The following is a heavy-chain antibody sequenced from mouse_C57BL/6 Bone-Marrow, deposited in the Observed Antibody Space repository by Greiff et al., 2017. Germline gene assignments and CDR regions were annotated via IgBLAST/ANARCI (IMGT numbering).Heavy chain of an antibody. Sequence: VKLVESGAELMKPGASVKLSCKATGYTFTGYWIEWVNQRPGHGLEWIGEILPGSGSTNYNEKFKGKAPFTADTSSNTAYMQRSSLTTEDSAIYYCARNYYYGSSFGYFDVWGTGTTVTGTS. CDR3: ARNYYYGSSFGYFDV. CDR1: GYTFTGYW. V-gene: IGHV1-9*01. J-gene: IGHJ1*03. CDR2: ILPGSGST. D-gene: IGHD1-1*01.